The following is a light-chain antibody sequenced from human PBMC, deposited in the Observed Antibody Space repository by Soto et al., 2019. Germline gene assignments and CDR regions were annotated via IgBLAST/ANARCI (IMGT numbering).Light chain of an antibody. CDR2: GAS. Sequence: EIVMTQSPATLSVSPGERATLSCRASQSVGSNLSWCQQKPGQAPRLLIYGASTRTTGIPASFSGSGSGTEFTLTISSLQPDDFATYYCQQYSSNSTFGPGTKVDIK. J-gene: IGKJ1*01. CDR1: QSVGSN. V-gene: IGKV3-15*01. CDR3: QQYSSNST.